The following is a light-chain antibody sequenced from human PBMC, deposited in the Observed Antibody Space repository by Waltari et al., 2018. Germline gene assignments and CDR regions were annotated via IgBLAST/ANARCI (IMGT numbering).Light chain of an antibody. CDR2: WAS. J-gene: IGKJ2*01. CDR1: RSIFYSPNKNNY. V-gene: IGKV4-1*01. Sequence: DIVMTQSPDSLAVSLGETVTINCKSSRSIFYSPNKNNYLAWYQHKSGHPPKLLSYWASTRAPGVPDLSGGSGSGTDFTLTISSLQAEDVAVYYCQQYFSTPYNFGQGTKLEIK. CDR3: QQYFSTPYN.